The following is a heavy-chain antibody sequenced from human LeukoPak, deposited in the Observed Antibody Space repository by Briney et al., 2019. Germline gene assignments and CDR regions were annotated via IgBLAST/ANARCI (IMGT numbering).Heavy chain of an antibody. CDR2: IIPIFGTA. D-gene: IGHD3-10*01. CDR3: ARADYGSGSYYNERIGDYYYYYMDV. J-gene: IGHJ6*03. V-gene: IGHV1-69*05. Sequence: SVKVSCKASGGTFSSYAISWVRQAPGQGLEWMGGIIPIFGTANYAQKLQGRVTMTTDTSTSTAYMELRSLRSDDTAVYYCARADYGSGSYYNERIGDYYYYYMDVWGKGTTVTISS. CDR1: GGTFSSYA.